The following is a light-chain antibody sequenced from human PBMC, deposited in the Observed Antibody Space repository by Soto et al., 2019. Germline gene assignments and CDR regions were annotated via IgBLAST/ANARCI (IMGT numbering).Light chain of an antibody. Sequence: NFMLTQPHSVSESPGKTVSISYTRSSGNIASNYMQWYQQRPGSSPTTVIYEDNQRPSGVPDRFSGSIDSSSNSASLTISGLKTEDEADYYCQSYDSTNWVFGGGTKLTVL. CDR3: QSYDSTNWV. CDR1: SGNIASNY. J-gene: IGLJ3*02. V-gene: IGLV6-57*01. CDR2: EDN.